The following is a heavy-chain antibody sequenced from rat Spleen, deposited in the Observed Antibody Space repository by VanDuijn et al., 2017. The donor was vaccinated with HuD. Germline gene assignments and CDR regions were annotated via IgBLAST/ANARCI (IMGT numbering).Heavy chain of an antibody. CDR1: GFTFSDYY. Sequence: EVQLVESDGGLVQPGRSLKLSCAASGFTFSDYYMAWVRQAPTKGLEWVATISYDGSKTYYRDSVKGRFTISRDNARSTLNLHMDSLRSEDTATYYCTRKGELWGQGVMVTVSS. D-gene: IGHD5-1*01. CDR3: TRKGEL. J-gene: IGHJ2*01. V-gene: IGHV5-29*01. CDR2: ISYDGSKT.